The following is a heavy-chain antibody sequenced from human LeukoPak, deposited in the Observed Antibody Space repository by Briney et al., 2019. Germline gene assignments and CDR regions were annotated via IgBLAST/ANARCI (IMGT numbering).Heavy chain of an antibody. J-gene: IGHJ6*03. CDR1: GFTVSSNY. D-gene: IGHD2-15*01. V-gene: IGHV3-21*01. Sequence: GGSLRLSCAASGFTVSSNYMSWVRQAPGKGLEWVSSISSSSSYIYYADSVKGRFTISRDNAKKSMYLQMNSLRAEDTAVYYCARDGRLLNYNMDVWGKGTTVTVSS. CDR3: ARDGRLLNYNMDV. CDR2: ISSSSSYI.